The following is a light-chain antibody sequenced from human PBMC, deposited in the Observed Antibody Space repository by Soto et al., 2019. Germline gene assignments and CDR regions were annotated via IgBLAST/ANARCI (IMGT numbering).Light chain of an antibody. CDR2: DVG. Sequence: QSVLTQPASVSGSPGQSITISCTGTNSDVGAYSYVSWYQQYPGKAPNLLIYDVGARPSGISDRFSGSKSGNTASLTISGLQAEDEADYYCSSYKAFTTYVFGSGTKVTVL. CDR3: SSYKAFTTYV. V-gene: IGLV2-14*03. J-gene: IGLJ1*01. CDR1: NSDVGAYSY.